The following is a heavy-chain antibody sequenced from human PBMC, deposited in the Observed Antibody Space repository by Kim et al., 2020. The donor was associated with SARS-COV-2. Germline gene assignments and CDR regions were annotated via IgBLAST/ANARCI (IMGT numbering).Heavy chain of an antibody. D-gene: IGHD3-9*01. CDR1: GFTFSSYS. CDR3: ARDSDILTGDYYYYYGMDV. J-gene: IGHJ6*02. V-gene: IGHV3-48*02. Sequence: GGSLRLSCAASGFTFSSYSMNWVRQAPGKGLEWVSYISSSSSTIYYADSVKGRFTISRDNAKNSLYLQMNSLRDEDTAVYYCARDSDILTGDYYYYYGMDVWGQGTTVTVSS. CDR2: ISSSSSTI.